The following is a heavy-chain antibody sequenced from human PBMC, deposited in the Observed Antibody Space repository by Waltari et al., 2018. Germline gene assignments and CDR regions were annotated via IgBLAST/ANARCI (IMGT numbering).Heavy chain of an antibody. V-gene: IGHV3-74*01. D-gene: IGHD2-15*01. J-gene: IGHJ4*02. CDR2: INRDGSDT. CDR3: ARAGLLGGLDW. CDR1: GFPVRGSW. Sequence: EVQLVESGGGLFQAGGSLRLSCEASGFPVRGSWMHWVRQGPGKGLLWVSRINRDGSDTAYADSAKGRFTISRDNAKNTLFLQMNSLRDEDTGVYYCARAGLLGGLDWWGQGTRVTVSS.